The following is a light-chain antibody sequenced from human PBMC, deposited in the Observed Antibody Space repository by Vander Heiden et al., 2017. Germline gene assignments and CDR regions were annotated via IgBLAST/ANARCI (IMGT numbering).Light chain of an antibody. Sequence: EIVMTQSPATLSVSPGERATLSCRASQSVSSNLAWYQQKPGQAPRLLIYGASTRATGIPARFSGSGYGTEFTLTISSRQSEDFAVYYCQEYNNWPPHTFGQGTKLEIK. CDR2: GAS. CDR3: QEYNNWPPHT. J-gene: IGKJ2*01. V-gene: IGKV3-15*01. CDR1: QSVSSN.